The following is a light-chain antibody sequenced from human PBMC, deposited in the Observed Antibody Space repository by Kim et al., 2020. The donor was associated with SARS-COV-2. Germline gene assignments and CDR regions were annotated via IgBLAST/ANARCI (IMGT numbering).Light chain of an antibody. J-gene: IGKJ5*01. CDR2: DGS. Sequence: SPGERAILSCRASQSVTSSYLAWYQQKPGQAPRLLIYDGSSRAIGIPDRFSGSGSGTDFTLTISRLEPEDFAVYCCQQYANLPVTFGQGTRLDIK. V-gene: IGKV3-20*01. CDR3: QQYANLPVT. CDR1: QSVTSSY.